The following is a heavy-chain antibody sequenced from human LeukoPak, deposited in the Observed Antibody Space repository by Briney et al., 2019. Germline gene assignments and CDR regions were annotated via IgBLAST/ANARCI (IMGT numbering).Heavy chain of an antibody. Sequence: GGSLRLSCAASGFTFSSYAMSWVRQAPGKGLEWVSVIYSGGSTYYADSVKGRFAISRDNSKNTLYLQMNSLRAEDTAVCYCARDRGSYLDYWGQGTLVTVSS. V-gene: IGHV3-53*01. CDR3: ARDRGSYLDY. D-gene: IGHD3-16*01. J-gene: IGHJ4*02. CDR1: GFTFSSYA. CDR2: IYSGGST.